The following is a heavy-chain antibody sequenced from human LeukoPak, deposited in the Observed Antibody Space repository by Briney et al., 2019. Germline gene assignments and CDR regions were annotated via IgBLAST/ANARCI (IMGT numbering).Heavy chain of an antibody. D-gene: IGHD6-6*01. V-gene: IGHV4-61*02. CDR1: GGSISSGSYY. Sequence: SETLSLTCTVSGGSISSGSYYWSWIRQPAGKGLEWIGRIYTSGSTNYNPSLKSRVTISVDTSKNQFSLKLSSVTAADTAVYYRARERDFSSSSPTFDYWGQGTLVTVSS. J-gene: IGHJ4*02. CDR3: ARERDFSSSSPTFDY. CDR2: IYTSGST.